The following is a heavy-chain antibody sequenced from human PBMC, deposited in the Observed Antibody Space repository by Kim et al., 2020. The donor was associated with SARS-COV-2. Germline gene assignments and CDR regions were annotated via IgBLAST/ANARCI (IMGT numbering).Heavy chain of an antibody. D-gene: IGHD6-13*01. V-gene: IGHV1-58*01. CDR1: GFTFTNSA. J-gene: IGHJ6*03. CDR3: AGGAAGGYNYFHLGV. CDR2: IVFGSERT. Sequence: SVKVSCKASGFTFTNSALQWVRQARGQRPEWVGRIVFGSERTQYAQKFQERLTITWDTSTSTAYMELSSLRADDTAVYYCAGGAAGGYNYFHLGVWGQGAADTVSS.